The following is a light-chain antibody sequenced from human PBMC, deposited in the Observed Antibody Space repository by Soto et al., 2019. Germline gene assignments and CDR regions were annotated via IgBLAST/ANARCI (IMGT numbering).Light chain of an antibody. CDR1: QDISRW. J-gene: IGKJ1*01. CDR2: EAS. Sequence: DVQMTQSPSTLSASVGERVTITFRASQDISRWLAWYHQKPGKAPKLLIYEASNLEGGVPSRFSGSGSGTAFTLTISSLQPDDFATYYCQQYNIYPWTFGQGTKVDIK. V-gene: IGKV1-5*03. CDR3: QQYNIYPWT.